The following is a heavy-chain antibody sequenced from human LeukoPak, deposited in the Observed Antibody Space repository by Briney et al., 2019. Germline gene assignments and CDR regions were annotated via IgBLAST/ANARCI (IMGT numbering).Heavy chain of an antibody. CDR3: ARGSIDY. CDR2: ISYDGSNK. J-gene: IGHJ4*02. Sequence: GGSLRLSCVASGFTFSSYGMHWVRQAPGKGLEWVAVISYDGSNKYYADSVKGRFTISRDNSKNTLYLQMNSLRAEDTAVYYCARGSIDYWGQGTLVTVSS. V-gene: IGHV3-30*19. CDR1: GFTFSSYG.